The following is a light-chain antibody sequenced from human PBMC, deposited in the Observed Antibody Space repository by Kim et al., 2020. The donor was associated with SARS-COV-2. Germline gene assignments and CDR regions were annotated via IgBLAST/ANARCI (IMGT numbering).Light chain of an antibody. CDR3: QSYDSSDWV. CDR1: SGNIASNY. Sequence: GKTLTISCTRSSGNIASNYVQWYQQRPGSAPTPVIYEDNVRPSGVPDRFSGSIDSSSNSASLTISGLRPEDEADYYCQSYDSSDWVFGGGTQLTVL. V-gene: IGLV6-57*03. CDR2: EDN. J-gene: IGLJ3*02.